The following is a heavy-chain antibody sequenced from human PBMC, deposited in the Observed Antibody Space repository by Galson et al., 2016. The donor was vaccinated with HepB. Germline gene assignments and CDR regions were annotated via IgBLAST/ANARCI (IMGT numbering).Heavy chain of an antibody. CDR2: ISYHGNNQ. V-gene: IGHV3-30*18. Sequence: SLRLSCAASGFSFSRYAMHWVRQAPGKGLEWVAVISYHGNNQYYADSVKGRVTIPRDNSKNTLDLQMNSLRVDDTAVYYCAKDACSGGTCFSVVWDFWGQGNLVTVSS. CDR1: GFSFSRYA. D-gene: IGHD2-15*01. J-gene: IGHJ4*02. CDR3: AKDACSGGTCFSVVWDF.